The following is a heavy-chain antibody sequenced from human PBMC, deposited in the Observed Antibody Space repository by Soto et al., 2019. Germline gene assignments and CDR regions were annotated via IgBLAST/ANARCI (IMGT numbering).Heavy chain of an antibody. V-gene: IGHV1-69*12. CDR2: IIPIFGTA. CDR3: ARDRSYGYQYYYYYGMDV. D-gene: IGHD5-18*01. J-gene: IGHJ6*02. Sequence: QVQLVQSGAEVKKPGSSVKVSCKASGGTFSSYAISWVRQAPGQGLEWMGGIIPIFGTANYAQKFQGRGTITADESTSTAYMELSSLRSEDTAVYYCARDRSYGYQYYYYYGMDVWGQGTTVTVSS. CDR1: GGTFSSYA.